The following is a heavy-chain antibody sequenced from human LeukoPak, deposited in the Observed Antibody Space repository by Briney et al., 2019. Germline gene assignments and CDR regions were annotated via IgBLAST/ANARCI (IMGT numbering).Heavy chain of an antibody. CDR1: GYTFTSYG. D-gene: IGHD3-22*01. Sequence: ASVKVSCKASGYTFTSYGISWVRQAPGQGLEWMGWISAYNGNTNYAQKLQGRVTMTTDTSTSTAYMELRSLRSDDTAVYYCARDRSHYYYDSSGYFVWGQGTLVTVSS. CDR3: ARDRSHYYYDSSGYFV. J-gene: IGHJ4*02. CDR2: ISAYNGNT. V-gene: IGHV1-18*01.